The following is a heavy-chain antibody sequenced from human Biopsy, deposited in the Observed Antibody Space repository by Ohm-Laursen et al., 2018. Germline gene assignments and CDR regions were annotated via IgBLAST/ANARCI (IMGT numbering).Heavy chain of an antibody. CDR3: ARRRPIDY. Sequence: GSLRLSCAASGFTFNDFYMSWIRQAPGKGLEWISYISAAGPAMFYADSVRGRFTISRDNANNLLYLQMDSLRAEDTAVYYCARRRPIDYWGQGILATVSS. J-gene: IGHJ4*02. CDR2: ISAAGPAM. V-gene: IGHV3-11*01. CDR1: GFTFNDFY.